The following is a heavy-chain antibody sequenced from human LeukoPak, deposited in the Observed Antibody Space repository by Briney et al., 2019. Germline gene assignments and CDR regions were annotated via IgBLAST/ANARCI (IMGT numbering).Heavy chain of an antibody. CDR3: VRDGLLWFGGST. J-gene: IGHJ3*01. V-gene: IGHV3-7*01. Sequence: PGGSLRLSCAASGFTFSSYWMTWVRQAPGKGLEWVANIREDGSEKYYADSVKGRFTISRDNANNTLYLQMHSLGAEDTAVYYCVRDGLLWFGGSTWGQGTMVTVSS. CDR2: IREDGSEK. CDR1: GFTFSSYW. D-gene: IGHD3-10*01.